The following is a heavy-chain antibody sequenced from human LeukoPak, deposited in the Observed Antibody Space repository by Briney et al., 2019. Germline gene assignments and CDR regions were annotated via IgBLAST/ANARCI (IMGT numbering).Heavy chain of an antibody. CDR3: AREYSGIDY. V-gene: IGHV3-48*01. D-gene: IGHD5-12*01. Sequence: GGSLRLSCAASGFTFSNYIMNWVRQAPGKGLEWVSYISSSSSTIYYADSVKGRFTISRDNSKNTLYLQMNSLRAEDTAVYYCAREYSGIDYWGQGTLVTVSS. CDR1: GFTFSNYI. J-gene: IGHJ4*02. CDR2: ISSSSSTI.